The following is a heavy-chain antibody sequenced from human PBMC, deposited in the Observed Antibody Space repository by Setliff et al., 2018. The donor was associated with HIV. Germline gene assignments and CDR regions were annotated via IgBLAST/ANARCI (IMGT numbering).Heavy chain of an antibody. CDR3: AKVNPRSVVPSARILGGFDP. V-gene: IGHV3-48*01. D-gene: IGHD2-2*01. CDR1: GFVFRDHS. Sequence: GGSLRLSCTASGFVFRDHSLHWVRQAPGGGLGWLSYISGTGTTVSYADSVRGRFTISRDNSKNTLYLQMNRLRADDTAVYYCAKVNPRSVVPSARILGGFDPWGQGTPVTVSS. CDR2: ISGTGTTV. J-gene: IGHJ5*02.